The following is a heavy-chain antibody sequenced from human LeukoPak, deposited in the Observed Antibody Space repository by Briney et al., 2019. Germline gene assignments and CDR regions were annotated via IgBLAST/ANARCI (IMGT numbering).Heavy chain of an antibody. Sequence: GGSLRLSCAASGLTFSNAWMSWVRQAPGKGLEWVGRIKRKSDGGTTDYAAPVKGRFTISRDDSKNTLYLQMNSLKTEDTAVYYCTTDKSSRWELRDFDYWGQGTLVTVSS. CDR3: TTDKSSRWELRDFDY. J-gene: IGHJ4*02. CDR1: GLTFSNAW. V-gene: IGHV3-15*01. CDR2: IKRKSDGGTT. D-gene: IGHD1-26*01.